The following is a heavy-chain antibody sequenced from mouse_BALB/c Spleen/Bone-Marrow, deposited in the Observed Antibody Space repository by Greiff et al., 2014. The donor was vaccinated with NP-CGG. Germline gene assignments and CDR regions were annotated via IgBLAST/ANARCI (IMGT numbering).Heavy chain of an antibody. J-gene: IGHJ4*01. CDR2: IYPGDGST. V-gene: IGHV1S56*01. CDR1: GYTFTSYD. CDR3: ARNGNYRYAMDY. D-gene: IGHD2-1*01. Sequence: QVQLQQSGPVLVKPVALVKISCKASGYTFTSYDINWVKQRPGQGLEWIGWIYPGDGSTKYNEKFKGKATLTADKSSSTAYMQLSSLTSENSAVYFCARNGNYRYAMDYWGQGTSVTVSS.